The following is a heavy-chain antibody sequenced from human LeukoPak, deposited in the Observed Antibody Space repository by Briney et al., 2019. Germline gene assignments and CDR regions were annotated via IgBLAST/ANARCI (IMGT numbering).Heavy chain of an antibody. CDR3: ARDGDYMSSTSYPTFDY. J-gene: IGHJ4*02. D-gene: IGHD6-6*01. Sequence: GGSLRLSCAASGFTFSGSNMNWVRQAPRKGLEWVSSISSRSSHIYYADSLKGRFTISRDNAKKTLYLQMNSLRAEDTAVYYCARDGDYMSSTSYPTFDYWGQGTLVTVSS. V-gene: IGHV3-21*01. CDR2: ISSRSSHI. CDR1: GFTFSGSN.